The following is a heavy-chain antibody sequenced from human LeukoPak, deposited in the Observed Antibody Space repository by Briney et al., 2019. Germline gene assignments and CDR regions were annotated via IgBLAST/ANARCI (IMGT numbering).Heavy chain of an antibody. Sequence: ASVKVSCKASGYTFTGYYMHWVRQAPGQGLEWMGIINPSGGSTSYAQKFQGRVTMTRDASTSTVYMELSSLRSEDTAVYYCARVGYCSGGSCYYFDYWGQGTLVTVSS. CDR2: INPSGGST. CDR3: ARVGYCSGGSCYYFDY. CDR1: GYTFTGYY. J-gene: IGHJ4*02. D-gene: IGHD2-15*01. V-gene: IGHV1-46*01.